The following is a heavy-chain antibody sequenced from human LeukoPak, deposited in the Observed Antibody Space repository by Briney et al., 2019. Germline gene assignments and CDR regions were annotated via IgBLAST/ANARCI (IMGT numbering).Heavy chain of an antibody. CDR2: IRSKAYGGTT. D-gene: IGHD3-10*01. CDR1: GFTFGDYA. Sequence: GGSLRLSCTASGFTFGDYAMSWVRQAPGKGLEWVGFIRSKAYGGTTEYAASVKGRFTISRDDSKSIAYLQMNSLKTEDTAVYYCTRAAIAYYYGSGSFDYWGQGTLVTVSS. CDR3: TRAAIAYYYGSGSFDY. V-gene: IGHV3-49*04. J-gene: IGHJ4*02.